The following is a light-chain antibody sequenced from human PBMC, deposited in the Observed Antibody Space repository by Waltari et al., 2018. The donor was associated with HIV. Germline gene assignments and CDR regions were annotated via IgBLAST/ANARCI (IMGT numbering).Light chain of an antibody. CDR3: AAWDDTLNGL. CDR1: TSNIGTNI. J-gene: IGLJ2*01. V-gene: IGLV1-44*01. CDR2: SNN. Sequence: QSVLTQPPSASGTPGPNVTLSCSGNTSNIGTNIVNWYQQFPGAAPKLLIYSNNQRPSGVHARFXGSKSGTSASLAISGLQSEDEADYFCAAWDDTLNGLFGGGTKLTVL.